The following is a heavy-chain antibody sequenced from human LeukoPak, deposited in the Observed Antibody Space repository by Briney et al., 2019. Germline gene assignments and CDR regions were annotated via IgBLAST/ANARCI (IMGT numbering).Heavy chain of an antibody. CDR2: IRNSDGMT. Sequence: PGGSLRLSCAASGFTFNNAWLSWIRQAPGQGLEWVSGIRNSDGMTYYADSVRGRFAISTDNSKNTLYLQMNSLRTEDTALYYCAKGLERESRLDSWGQGTLVTVSS. V-gene: IGHV3-23*01. CDR1: GFTFNNAW. J-gene: IGHJ4*02. D-gene: IGHD1-1*01. CDR3: AKGLERESRLDS.